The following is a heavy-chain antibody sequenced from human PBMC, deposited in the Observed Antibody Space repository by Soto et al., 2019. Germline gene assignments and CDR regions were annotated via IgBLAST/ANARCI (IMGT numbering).Heavy chain of an antibody. D-gene: IGHD2-21*02. J-gene: IGHJ6*02. CDR2: ISSSGSTI. V-gene: IGHV3-48*03. Sequence: GGSLRLSCAASGFTFSSYEMNWVRQAPGKGLEWVSYISSSGSTIYYADSVKGRFTISRDNAKNSLYLQMNSLRAEDTAVYYCARGPYCGGDRYGRAYYYYGMDVWGQGTTVTVSS. CDR1: GFTFSSYE. CDR3: ARGPYCGGDRYGRAYYYYGMDV.